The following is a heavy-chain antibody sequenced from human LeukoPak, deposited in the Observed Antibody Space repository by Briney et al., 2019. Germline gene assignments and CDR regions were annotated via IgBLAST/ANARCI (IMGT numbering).Heavy chain of an antibody. V-gene: IGHV1-2*02. CDR1: GYTLTDLS. J-gene: IGHJ5*02. CDR3: ARDQGIAARPRWFDP. D-gene: IGHD6-6*01. CDR2: INPNSGGT. Sequence: ASVKVSCKVSGYTLTDLSMHWVRQAPGQGLEWMGWINPNSGGTNYAQKFQGRVTMTRDTSISTAYMELSRLRSDDTAVYYCARDQGIAARPRWFDPWGQGTLVTVSS.